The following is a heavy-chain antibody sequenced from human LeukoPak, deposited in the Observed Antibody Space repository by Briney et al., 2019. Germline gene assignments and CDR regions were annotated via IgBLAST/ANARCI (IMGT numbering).Heavy chain of an antibody. CDR3: AKDPVRYSGSYNWFDP. J-gene: IGHJ5*02. V-gene: IGHV3-30*18. D-gene: IGHD1-26*01. CDR1: GFTFSSYG. CDR2: ISYDGSNK. Sequence: GRSLRLSCAASGFTFSSYGMHWVRQAPGKGLEWVAVISYDGSNKYYADSMKGRFTISRDNSKNTLYLQMNSLRAEDTAVYYCAKDPVRYSGSYNWFDPWGQGTLVTVSS.